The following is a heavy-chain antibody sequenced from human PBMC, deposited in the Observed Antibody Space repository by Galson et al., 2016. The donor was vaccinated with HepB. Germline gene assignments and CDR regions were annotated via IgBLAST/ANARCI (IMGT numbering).Heavy chain of an antibody. CDR2: IRSSSDLI. J-gene: IGHJ4*02. CDR3: AREYGGHYYDSGSLD. D-gene: IGHD3-10*01. Sequence: SLRLSCAASGFTFSRYSMNWVRQAPGKGLEWVSYIRSSSDLIYYADSVKGRFTISRDNAKNSVYLPMNSLRDEDTAVYYCAREYGGHYYDSGSLDWGQGTLVTVSS. CDR1: GFTFSRYS. V-gene: IGHV3-48*02.